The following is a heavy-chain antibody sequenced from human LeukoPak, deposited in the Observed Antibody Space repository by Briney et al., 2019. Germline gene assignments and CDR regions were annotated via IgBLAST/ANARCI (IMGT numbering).Heavy chain of an antibody. V-gene: IGHV1-2*02. D-gene: IGHD3-16*02. Sequence: ASVKVSCKASGYTFTGYYMHWVRQAPGQGLEWMGWINPNSGGTNYAPQLQGRATMTTDTSTSTAYLDLRSLRSDDTAVYYCARGAWGQLSPEYWGQGSLVTVSS. J-gene: IGHJ4*02. CDR1: GYTFTGYY. CDR2: INPNSGGT. CDR3: ARGAWGQLSPEY.